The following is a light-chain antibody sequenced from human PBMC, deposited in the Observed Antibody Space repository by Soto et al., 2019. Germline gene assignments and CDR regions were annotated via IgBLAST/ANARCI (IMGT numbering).Light chain of an antibody. J-gene: IGKJ5*01. CDR1: QSLLHCNGYNY. Sequence: DIVMTQSPLSLPVTPGEPASISCRSSQSLLHCNGYNYLDWYLQKPGQSPQLLIYLGSNRASGVPDRFSGSGSGTDFTLKISRVEAEDVGVYYCMQALQTPSTFGQGTRLEIK. V-gene: IGKV2-28*01. CDR3: MQALQTPST. CDR2: LGS.